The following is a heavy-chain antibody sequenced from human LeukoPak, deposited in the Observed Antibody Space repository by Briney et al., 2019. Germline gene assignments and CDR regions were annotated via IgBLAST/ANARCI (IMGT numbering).Heavy chain of an antibody. CDR1: GDSVSSNSVT. CDR3: ARRLTQYDCFDP. J-gene: IGHJ5*02. D-gene: IGHD2-2*01. CDR2: TYYRSTCYN. Sequence: SQTLSLTCAISGDSVSSNSVTWNWIRQSPSRGLEWLGRTYYRSTCYNEYAVSVRGRITVNPDTSKKQSSLQLNSVPPEDTAVYYCARRLTQYDCFDPWGQGILVTVSS. V-gene: IGHV6-1*01.